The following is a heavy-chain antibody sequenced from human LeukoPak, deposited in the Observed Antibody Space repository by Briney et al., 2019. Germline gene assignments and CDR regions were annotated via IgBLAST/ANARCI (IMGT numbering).Heavy chain of an antibody. CDR3: AREGRVSGYDFDC. CDR1: GFTFSSYW. J-gene: IGHJ4*02. D-gene: IGHD5-12*01. Sequence: PGGSLRLSCAASGFTFSSYWIHWVRQAPGKGMVWVSRINSDGSSITYADSVKGRFTISRDNAKNTLFLQMNSLRVEDTAVCYCAREGRVSGYDFDCWGQGTLVTVSS. CDR2: INSDGSSI. V-gene: IGHV3-74*03.